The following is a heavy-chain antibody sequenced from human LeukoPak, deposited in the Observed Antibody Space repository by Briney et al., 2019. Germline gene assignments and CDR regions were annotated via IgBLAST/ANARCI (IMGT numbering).Heavy chain of an antibody. Sequence: PGRSLRLSCAASGFPFSTYGMHWVRQAPGKGLEWVAVIWYDGGNKYYADSVKGRFTISRDNSKDTLYLQMNSLRAEDTAVYYCARASGSYDYWGQGTLVTVSS. CDR1: GFPFSTYG. CDR3: ARASGSYDY. J-gene: IGHJ4*02. CDR2: IWYDGGNK. V-gene: IGHV3-33*01. D-gene: IGHD3-10*01.